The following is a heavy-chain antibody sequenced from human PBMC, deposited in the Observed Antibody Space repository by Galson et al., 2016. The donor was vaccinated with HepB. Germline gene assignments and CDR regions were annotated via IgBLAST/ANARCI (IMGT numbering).Heavy chain of an antibody. D-gene: IGHD6-25*01. CDR1: GDTFTGYC. Sequence: QSGAEVKKPGASVKVSCKASGDTFTGYCIHWVRQAPGQGLEWMARLSANGGATNYAQKFQGWVTMTRDTSISTAYMELTSLTSDATAIYYCATSTGYRSGWGAFDIWGQGTMVTVSS. CDR3: ATSTGYRSGWGAFDI. V-gene: IGHV1-2*04. J-gene: IGHJ3*02. CDR2: LSANGGAT.